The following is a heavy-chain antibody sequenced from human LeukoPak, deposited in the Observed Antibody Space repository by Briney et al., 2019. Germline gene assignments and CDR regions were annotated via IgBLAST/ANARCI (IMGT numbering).Heavy chain of an antibody. V-gene: IGHV1-8*01. D-gene: IGHD3-22*01. CDR2: MNPNSGNT. CDR1: GYTFTSYD. J-gene: IGHJ4*02. CDR3: ASMDSSGYWYFDY. Sequence: ASVKVSCKASGYTFTSYDINWVRQATGRGLEWMGWMNPNSGNTGYAQKFQGRVTMTRNTSISTAYMELSSLRSEDTAVYYCASMDSSGYWYFDYWGQGTLVTVSS.